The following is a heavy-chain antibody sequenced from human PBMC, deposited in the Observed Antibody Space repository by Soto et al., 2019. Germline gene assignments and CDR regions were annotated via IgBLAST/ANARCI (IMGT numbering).Heavy chain of an antibody. J-gene: IGHJ4*02. CDR2: IYWDGDR. CDR1: GFSFNTRGVG. D-gene: IGHD6-19*01. Sequence: QITLKESGPTLMKPTQTLALTCTFSGFSFNTRGVGVAWIRQPPGKALEWLAVIYWDGDRRYSPSLTDRLSITKDMSTKQVVLTMTNVDPVDTCTYYCAHLVPGPLSFAYWGQGALVTVSS. V-gene: IGHV2-5*02. CDR3: AHLVPGPLSFAY.